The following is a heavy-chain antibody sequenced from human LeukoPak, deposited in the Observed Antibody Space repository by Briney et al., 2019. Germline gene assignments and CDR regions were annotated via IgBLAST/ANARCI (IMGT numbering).Heavy chain of an antibody. Sequence: SSQTLSLTCTVSGGSISSGGYYWSSIRQHPGKGLEWIVYIYYSGSTYYNPSLKSRVTISVNTSKNQFSLKLSSLTAADTAVYYCARGSLTYYDSSGYYYRAFDIWGQGTMVTVSS. J-gene: IGHJ3*02. CDR2: IYYSGST. CDR1: GGSISSGGYY. CDR3: ARGSLTYYDSSGYYYRAFDI. D-gene: IGHD3-22*01. V-gene: IGHV4-31*03.